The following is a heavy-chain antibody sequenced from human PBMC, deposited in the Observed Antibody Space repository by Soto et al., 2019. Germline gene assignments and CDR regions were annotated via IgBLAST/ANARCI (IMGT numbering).Heavy chain of an antibody. Sequence: EVQLLESGGGLVQPGGSLRLSCEASGFTFSTSAMSWVRQAPGKGLEWVSTISDSGSTYYADSVKGRFTISRDNSKNTXXXXXXXXXXXXXXXXXXXXXXXXXXXXSRTSCLYYFHHWGQGTLVTVSS. D-gene: IGHD2-2*01. CDR1: GFTFSTSA. J-gene: IGHJ4*02. V-gene: IGHV3-23*01. CDR2: ISDSGST. CDR3: XXXXXXXXXXSRTSCLYYFHH.